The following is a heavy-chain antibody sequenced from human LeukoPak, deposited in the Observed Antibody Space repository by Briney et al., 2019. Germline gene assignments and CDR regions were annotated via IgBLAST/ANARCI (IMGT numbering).Heavy chain of an antibody. CDR2: IYPGDSDT. J-gene: IGHJ4*02. CDR3: ARRVAGSGSYYNPSDY. V-gene: IGHV5-51*01. CDR1: GYSFTSYW. D-gene: IGHD3-10*01. Sequence: GESLKISCKGSGYSFTSYWIGWVRQMPGKGLEWMVIIYPGDSDTRYSPSFQGQVTISADKSISTAYLQWSSLKASDTAMYYCARRVAGSGSYYNPSDYWGQGTLVTVSS.